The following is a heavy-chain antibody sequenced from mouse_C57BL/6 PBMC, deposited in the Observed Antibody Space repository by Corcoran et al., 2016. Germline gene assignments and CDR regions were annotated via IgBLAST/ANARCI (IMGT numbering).Heavy chain of an antibody. V-gene: IGHV1-26*01. J-gene: IGHJ4*01. CDR2: INPNNGGT. D-gene: IGHD1-1*01. Sequence: EVQLQQSGPELVKPGASVKISCKASGYTFTDYYMNWVKQSHGKSLEWIGDINPNNGGTSYNQKFKGKATLTVDKSSSTAYMELRSLTSEDSAVYYCARWLTTGGAMDYWGQGTSVTVSS. CDR1: GYTFTDYY. CDR3: ARWLTTGGAMDY.